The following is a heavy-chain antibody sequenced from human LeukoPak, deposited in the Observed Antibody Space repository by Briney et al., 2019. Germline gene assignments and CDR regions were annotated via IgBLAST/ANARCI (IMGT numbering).Heavy chain of an antibody. Sequence: GESLRISCKGSEYSFTKYWISWARQMPGKGLEWMGRIDPSDSYTKYSPSFQGHVTISADKSISTAYLQWSSLKASDTAMYYCARHYYETLSAFDIWGQGTMVTVSS. J-gene: IGHJ3*02. CDR3: ARHYYETLSAFDI. CDR1: EYSFTKYW. CDR2: IDPSDSYT. D-gene: IGHD3-22*01. V-gene: IGHV5-10-1*01.